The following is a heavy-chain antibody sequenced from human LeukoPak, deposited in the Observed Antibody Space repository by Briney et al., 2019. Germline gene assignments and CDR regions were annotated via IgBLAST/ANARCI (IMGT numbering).Heavy chain of an antibody. CDR3: ARRIAAAGKAIDY. J-gene: IGHJ4*02. CDR1: GFTFSSYS. D-gene: IGHD6-13*01. CDR2: ISSSSSYI. Sequence: GGSLRLSCAASGFTFSSYSMTWVRQAPGKGLEWVSSISSSSSYIYYADSVKGRFTISRDNAKNSLYLQMNSLRAEDTAVYYCARRIAAAGKAIDYWGQGTLATVSS. V-gene: IGHV3-21*01.